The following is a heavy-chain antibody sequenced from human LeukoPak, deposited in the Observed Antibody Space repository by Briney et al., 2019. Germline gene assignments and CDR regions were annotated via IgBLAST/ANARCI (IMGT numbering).Heavy chain of an antibody. D-gene: IGHD6-13*01. CDR2: ISWNSGSI. Sequence: PGGSLRLSCAASGFTFDDYAMHWVRQAPGKGLEWVSGISWNSGSIGYADSVKGRFTISRDNAKNSLYLQMNSLRAEDTALYCCAKDLAAAGPDYMDVWGKGTTVTISS. CDR3: AKDLAAAGPDYMDV. CDR1: GFTFDDYA. V-gene: IGHV3-9*01. J-gene: IGHJ6*03.